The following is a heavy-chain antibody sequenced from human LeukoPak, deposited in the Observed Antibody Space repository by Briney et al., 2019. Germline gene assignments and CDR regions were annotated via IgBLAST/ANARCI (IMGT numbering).Heavy chain of an antibody. CDR1: GGSFSGYY. CDR2: INHSGST. CDR3: ARVVRSEWLRLGDYFDY. D-gene: IGHD5-12*01. Sequence: TSETLSLTCAVYGGSFSGYYWSWIRQPPGKGLEWIGEINHSGSTNYNPSLKSRVTISVDTSKNQFSLKLSSVTAADTAVYYCARVVRSEWLRLGDYFDYWGQGTLVTVSS. V-gene: IGHV4-34*01. J-gene: IGHJ4*02.